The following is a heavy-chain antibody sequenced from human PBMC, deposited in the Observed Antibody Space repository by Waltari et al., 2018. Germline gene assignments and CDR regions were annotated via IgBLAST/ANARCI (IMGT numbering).Heavy chain of an antibody. D-gene: IGHD1-20*01. CDR1: GGTFSSYA. CDR2: IIPIFGTP. J-gene: IGHJ6*02. V-gene: IGHV1-69*01. Sequence: QVQLVQSGAEVKKPGSSVKVSCKVSGGTFSSYAISWVRQAPGQGLEWMGGIIPIFGTPNDAQKFQGRVTIAADESTSTAYMELRSLRSEDTAVYYCASSPVSYHYYGLDVWGQGTTVTVSS. CDR3: ASSPVSYHYYGLDV.